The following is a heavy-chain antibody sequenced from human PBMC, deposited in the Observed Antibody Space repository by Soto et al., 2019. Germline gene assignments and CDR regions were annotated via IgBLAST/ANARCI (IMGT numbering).Heavy chain of an antibody. J-gene: IGHJ4*02. CDR3: ARTGRGSWYFDY. CDR1: GGSISSGGYY. V-gene: IGHV4-31*03. CDR2: IYYSGST. Sequence: SETLSLTCTVSGGSISSGGYYWSWIRQHPGKGLEWIGYIYYSGSTYYNPSLKSRVTISVDTSKNQFSLKLSSVTAADTAVYYCARTGRGSWYFDYWGQGTLVTVSS. D-gene: IGHD3-10*01.